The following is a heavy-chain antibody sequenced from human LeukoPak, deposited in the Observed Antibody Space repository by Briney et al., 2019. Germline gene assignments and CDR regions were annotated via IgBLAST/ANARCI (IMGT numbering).Heavy chain of an antibody. CDR3: ARRRDIVVVPAAYNWFDP. J-gene: IGHJ5*02. Sequence: GGSLRLSCAASGFTFSSYSMNWVRQAPGKGLEWVSSISSSSSSIYYADSVRGRFTISRDNAKNSLYLQMNSLRAEDTAVYYCARRRDIVVVPAAYNWFDPWGQGTLVTVSS. CDR2: ISSSSSSI. CDR1: GFTFSSYS. V-gene: IGHV3-21*01. D-gene: IGHD2-2*01.